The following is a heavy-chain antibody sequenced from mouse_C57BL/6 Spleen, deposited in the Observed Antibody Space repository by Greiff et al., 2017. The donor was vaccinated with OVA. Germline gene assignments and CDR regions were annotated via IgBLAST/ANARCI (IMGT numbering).Heavy chain of an antibody. Sequence: DVKVVESGGGLVKPGGSLKLSCAASGFTFSSYAMSWVRQTPEKRLEWVATISDGGSYTYYPDNVKGRFTISRDNAKNNLYLQMSHLKSEDTAMYYCARELNYAMDYWGQGTSVTVSS. D-gene: IGHD1-3*01. CDR3: ARELNYAMDY. V-gene: IGHV5-4*01. CDR2: ISDGGSYT. J-gene: IGHJ4*01. CDR1: GFTFSSYA.